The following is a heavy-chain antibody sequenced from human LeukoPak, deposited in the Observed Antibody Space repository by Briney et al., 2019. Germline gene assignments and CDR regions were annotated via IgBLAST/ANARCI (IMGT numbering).Heavy chain of an antibody. J-gene: IGHJ4*02. V-gene: IGHV3-30*03. D-gene: IGHD2-15*01. CDR2: ISYDGSNK. CDR3: ARTLRRHCSGGSCYSPHLDY. Sequence: GGSLRLSCAASGFTFSSYGMHWVRQAPGKGLEWVAVISYDGSNKYYADSVKGRFTISRDNSKNTLYLQMNSLRAEDTAVYYCARTLRRHCSGGSCYSPHLDYWGQGTLVTVSS. CDR1: GFTFSSYG.